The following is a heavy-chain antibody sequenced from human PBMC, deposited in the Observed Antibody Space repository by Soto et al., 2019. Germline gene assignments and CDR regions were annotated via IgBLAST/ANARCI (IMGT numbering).Heavy chain of an antibody. CDR3: ARDRYFDWFDENDY. V-gene: IGHV3-74*01. CDR2: INSDGSST. Sequence: EVQLVESGGGLVQPGGSLRLSCAASGFTFSSYWMHWVRQAPGKGLVWVSRINSDGSSTSYADSVKGRFTISRDNAKNTLYLRMNSLRAEDTAVYYCARDRYFDWFDENDYWGQGTLVTVSS. J-gene: IGHJ4*02. D-gene: IGHD3-9*01. CDR1: GFTFSSYW.